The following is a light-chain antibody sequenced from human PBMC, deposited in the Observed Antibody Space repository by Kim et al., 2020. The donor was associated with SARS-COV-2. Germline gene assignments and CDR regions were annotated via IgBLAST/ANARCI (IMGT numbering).Light chain of an antibody. CDR2: EVS. J-gene: IGLJ2*01. CDR3: CSYAGSYTPVV. Sequence: QSGTISCTGTSSDVGGYNYVSWYQQHPGKAPKLMIYEVSKRPSGVPDRFSGSKSGNTASLTVSGLQAEDEADYYCCSYAGSYTPVVFGGGTQLTVL. CDR1: SSDVGGYNY. V-gene: IGLV2-11*01.